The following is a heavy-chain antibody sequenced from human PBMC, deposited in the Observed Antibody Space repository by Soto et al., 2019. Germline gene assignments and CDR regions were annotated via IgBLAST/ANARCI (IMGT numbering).Heavy chain of an antibody. CDR1: GDSVSSNSAA. J-gene: IGHJ3*02. CDR3: ARVVVVIAMGRAFDI. D-gene: IGHD2-21*01. V-gene: IGHV6-1*01. CDR2: TYYRSKWYN. Sequence: QSQTLSLTCAISGDSVSSNSAAWNWIRQSPSRGLEWLGRTYYRSKWYNDYAVSVKSRITINPDTAKNQFSLQLNSVTPEDTAVYYCARVVVVIAMGRAFDIWGQGTMVTVSS.